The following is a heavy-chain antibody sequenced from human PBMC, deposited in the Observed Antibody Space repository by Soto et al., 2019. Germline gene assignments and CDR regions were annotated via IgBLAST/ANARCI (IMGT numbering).Heavy chain of an antibody. CDR1: GFSFTGYY. Sequence: ASVKVSCKASGFSFTGYYIHWLRQAPGQGLEWMGWINAHSGGTEYAQKFQGRVTLTRDTSIATAYLTLTGLTSDDTALYYCAKDLTRQLAYWLDPWGQGTQVTVPQ. J-gene: IGHJ5*02. CDR3: AKDLTRQLAYWLDP. V-gene: IGHV1-2*02. D-gene: IGHD6-6*01. CDR2: INAHSGGT.